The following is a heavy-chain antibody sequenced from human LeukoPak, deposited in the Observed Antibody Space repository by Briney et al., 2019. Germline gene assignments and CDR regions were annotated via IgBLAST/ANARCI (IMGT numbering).Heavy chain of an antibody. CDR3: TTSPLYGGFDN. CDR1: GFTFSNAW. V-gene: IGHV3-15*01. Sequence: PGGSLRLSCAASGFTFSNAWMSWVRQAPGKGLEWVGRIKSKTDGGTTDYAAPVKGRFTISRDDSKTTLYLQMNSLKTEDTAVYYCTTSPLYGGFDNWGQGTLVTVSS. D-gene: IGHD4/OR15-4a*01. CDR2: IKSKTDGGTT. J-gene: IGHJ4*02.